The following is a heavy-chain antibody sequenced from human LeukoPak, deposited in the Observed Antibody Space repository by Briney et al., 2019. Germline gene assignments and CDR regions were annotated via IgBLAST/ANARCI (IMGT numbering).Heavy chain of an antibody. Sequence: GASVKVSCKASGGTFSSYAISWVRQAPGQGPEWMGGIIPIFGTANYAQKFQGRVTITADESTSTAYMELSSLRSEDTAVYYCATNYYDSSGYYLEWDYWGQGTLVTVSS. CDR2: IIPIFGTA. CDR3: ATNYYDSSGYYLEWDY. CDR1: GGTFSSYA. V-gene: IGHV1-69*13. J-gene: IGHJ4*02. D-gene: IGHD3-22*01.